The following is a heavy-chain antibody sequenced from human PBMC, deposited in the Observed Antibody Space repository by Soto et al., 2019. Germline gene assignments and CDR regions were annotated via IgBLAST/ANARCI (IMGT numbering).Heavy chain of an antibody. CDR1: GYYISSASY. Sequence: SETLSLTCTVSGYYISSASYWASIRQPPRKGPEWVASIYHGRTTFYNPSLKSRTTISVDTSSNQFSLKLTSVTAADTAVYYCARVHVMVVAGSTLDYWGHGTVVTVSS. CDR3: ARVHVMVVAGSTLDY. CDR2: IYHGRTT. D-gene: IGHD6-19*01. V-gene: IGHV4-38-2*02. J-gene: IGHJ4*01.